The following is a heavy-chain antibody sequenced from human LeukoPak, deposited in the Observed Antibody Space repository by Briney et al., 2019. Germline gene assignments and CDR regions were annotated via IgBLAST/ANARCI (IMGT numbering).Heavy chain of an antibody. CDR2: ISGSGAMT. CDR3: VKDRVDGSGSQFDS. J-gene: IGHJ4*02. CDR1: GFTLSNHA. V-gene: IGHV3-23*01. D-gene: IGHD3-10*01. Sequence: PGGSLRLPCAASGFTLSNHAMIWVRQAPGKGLEWVSSISGSGAMTYYADSVKGRFTISRDNAMDTLYLRMNSLRADDTAVYYCVKDRVDGSGSQFDSWGQGSLVIVSS.